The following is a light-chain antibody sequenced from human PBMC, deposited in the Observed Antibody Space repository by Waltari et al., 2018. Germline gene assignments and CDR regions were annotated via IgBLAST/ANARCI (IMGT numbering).Light chain of an antibody. Sequence: SYELTQPPSVSVSPGQAVRITCSGKQLGEKYVNWYQQKAGQSPVLVIYEDTKRPSGIPGRLSASNSGNTATLTISETQAMDEADYYCQTWDSSSYVFGTGTTVTVL. CDR1: QLGEKY. V-gene: IGLV3-1*01. CDR2: EDT. CDR3: QTWDSSSYV. J-gene: IGLJ1*01.